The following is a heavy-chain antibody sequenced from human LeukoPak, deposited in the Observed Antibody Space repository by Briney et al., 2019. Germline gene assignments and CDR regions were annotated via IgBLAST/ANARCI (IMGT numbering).Heavy chain of an antibody. CDR2: ISGGGGST. CDR3: AKDRSCSSTSCYAYYYYYYGMDV. V-gene: IGHV3-23*01. Sequence: GGSLRLSCAASGFTFSSYAMSWVRQAPGKGLEWVSAISGGGGSTYYADSVKGRFTISRDNSKNTLYLQMNSLRAEDTAVYYCAKDRSCSSTSCYAYYYYYYGMDVWGQGTTVTVSS. D-gene: IGHD2-2*01. J-gene: IGHJ6*02. CDR1: GFTFSSYA.